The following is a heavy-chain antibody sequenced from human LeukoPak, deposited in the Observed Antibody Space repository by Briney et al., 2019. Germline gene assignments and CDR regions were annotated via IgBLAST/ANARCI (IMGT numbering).Heavy chain of an antibody. CDR2: IRSKAYGGTT. CDR3: TTDQDYYFDY. V-gene: IGHV3-49*04. Sequence: GGSLRLSCTASGFSFGDYAMSWVRQAPGKGLEWVGFIRSKAYGGTTEYAASVKGGFTISRDDSESIAYLQMNSLKTEDTAVYYCTTDQDYYFDYWGQGTLVTVSS. CDR1: GFSFGDYA. J-gene: IGHJ4*02.